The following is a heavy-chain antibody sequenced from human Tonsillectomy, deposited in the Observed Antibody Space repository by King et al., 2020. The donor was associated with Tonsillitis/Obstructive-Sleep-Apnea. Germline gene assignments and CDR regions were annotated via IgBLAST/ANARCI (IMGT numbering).Heavy chain of an antibody. D-gene: IGHD3-10*01. CDR3: TRVRTDLDAFVI. Sequence: VQLVESGGGVVQPGRSLRLSCAASGFTFSSYAMHWVRQAPGKGLEWVAVISYDGSNYYNADSVKGRFTISRDNSKNTLYLHMNSLRAEDTAVYYCTRVRTDLDAFVIWGQGTMVTVSS. J-gene: IGHJ3*02. V-gene: IGHV3-30*04. CDR1: GFTFSSYA. CDR2: ISYDGSNY.